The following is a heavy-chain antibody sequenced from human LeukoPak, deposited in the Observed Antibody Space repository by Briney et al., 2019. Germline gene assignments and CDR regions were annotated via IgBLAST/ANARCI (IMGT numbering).Heavy chain of an antibody. V-gene: IGHV1-46*01. Sequence: ASVKVSCKASGYTFTSYYMHWVRQAPGQGLEWMGIINPSGGSTSYAQKFQGRVTMTRDTSTSTVYMELSSLRSEDTAVYYCARSGDYGGPRGVRLYYYYGMDVWGQGTTVTVSS. J-gene: IGHJ6*02. D-gene: IGHD4-23*01. CDR3: ARSGDYGGPRGVRLYYYYGMDV. CDR1: GYTFTSYY. CDR2: INPSGGST.